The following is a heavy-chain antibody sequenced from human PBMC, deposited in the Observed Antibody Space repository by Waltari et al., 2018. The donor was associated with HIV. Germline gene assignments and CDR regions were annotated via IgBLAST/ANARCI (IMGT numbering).Heavy chain of an antibody. J-gene: IGHJ4*02. D-gene: IGHD5-18*01. Sequence: EVQLVESGGGLVQPGRSLRLSCAASGFTFDDYDMLGVRQAPGEGLEWVSGISWNSGSIGYADSVKGRFTISRDNAKNSLYLQMNSLRAEDTALYYCAKDNGSYGPFDYWGQGTLVTVSS. CDR3: AKDNGSYGPFDY. CDR2: ISWNSGSI. V-gene: IGHV3-9*01. CDR1: GFTFDDYD.